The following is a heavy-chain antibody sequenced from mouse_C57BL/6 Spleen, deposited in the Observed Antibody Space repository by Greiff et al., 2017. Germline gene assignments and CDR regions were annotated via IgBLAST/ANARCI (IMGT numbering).Heavy chain of an antibody. CDR3: ARGDNYSNYVPFDY. CDR1: GYTFTSYW. D-gene: IGHD2-5*01. J-gene: IGHJ2*01. Sequence: VQLQQSGAELVMPGASVKLSCKASGYTFTSYWMHWVKQRPGQGLEWIGEIDPSDSYTNYNQKFKGKSTLTVDKSSSTAYMQLSSLTSEDSAVYYCARGDNYSNYVPFDYWGQGTTLTVSS. V-gene: IGHV1-69*01. CDR2: IDPSDSYT.